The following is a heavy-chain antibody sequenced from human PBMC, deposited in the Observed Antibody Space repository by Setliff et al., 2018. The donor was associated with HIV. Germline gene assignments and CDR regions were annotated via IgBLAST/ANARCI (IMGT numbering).Heavy chain of an antibody. V-gene: IGHV1-69*13. CDR1: GGTFSSYV. D-gene: IGHD2-15*01. Sequence: SVKVSCKASGGTFSSYVISWVRQAPGQGLEWMGGIIPIFGTVDYAQKFQGRVAITADESTSTAYMELSSLRSEDTAVYYCVVPAAVGAPDAFDIWGQGTKVTVSS. J-gene: IGHJ3*02. CDR3: VVPAAVGAPDAFDI. CDR2: IIPIFGTV.